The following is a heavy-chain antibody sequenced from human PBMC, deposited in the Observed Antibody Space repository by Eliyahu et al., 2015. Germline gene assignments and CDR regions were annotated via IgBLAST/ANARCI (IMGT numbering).Heavy chain of an antibody. V-gene: IGHV3-23*01. Sequence: VQXLESGGGLVQPGGSLRLSCAAXGFPFXNFAMNWVRQAPGKGLXWVSAISGSGGITYDADSVKGRFTISRDNSKNTLYLRMNSLRAEDTAVYYCAKALIAVPGPDAFDMWGQGTMVTVSS. CDR1: GFPFXNFA. D-gene: IGHD6-19*01. CDR2: ISGSGGIT. CDR3: AKALIAVPGPDAFDM. J-gene: IGHJ3*02.